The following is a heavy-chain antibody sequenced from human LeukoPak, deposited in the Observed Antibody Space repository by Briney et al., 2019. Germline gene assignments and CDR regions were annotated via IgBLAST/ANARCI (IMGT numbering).Heavy chain of an antibody. D-gene: IGHD3-10*01. CDR2: INWNSNII. CDR3: ANDHVRYGSWSFSDY. V-gene: IGHV3-9*01. CDR1: GFTFDDYA. Sequence: GRSLRLSCAASGFTFDDYAMHWVRQAPGKGLEWVAGINWNSNIIGYADSVKGRFTISRDNAKNSLHLQMNSLTAEDTAFYFCANDHVRYGSWSFSDYWGQGTLVTVSS. J-gene: IGHJ4*02.